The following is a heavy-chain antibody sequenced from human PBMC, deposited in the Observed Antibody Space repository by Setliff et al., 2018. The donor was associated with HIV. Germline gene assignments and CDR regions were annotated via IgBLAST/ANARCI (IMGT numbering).Heavy chain of an antibody. Sequence: ASVKVSCKASGFTFTSSAVQWVRQARGQRLEWIGWIVVGSGNTNYAQKFQERVTITRDMSTSTAYMELSSLRSEDTAVYYCAAASPRYYYDSSGYYTVDAFGIWGQGTMVTVSS. D-gene: IGHD3-22*01. CDR3: AAASPRYYYDSSGYYTVDAFGI. J-gene: IGHJ3*02. CDR2: IVVGSGNT. CDR1: GFTFTSSA. V-gene: IGHV1-58*01.